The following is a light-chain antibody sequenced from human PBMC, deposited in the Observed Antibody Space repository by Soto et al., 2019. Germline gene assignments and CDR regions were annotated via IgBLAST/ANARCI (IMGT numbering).Light chain of an antibody. CDR1: QSIGIW. Sequence: DIQMTQSPSTLSASVGDRVTITCRASQSIGIWLAWYQQKPGEAPKILIFDASTLQSGVPSRFSGSGSGTEFTLTISSLQPDDFATYYCQQYNSYSRTFGRGTKVDNK. CDR2: DAS. J-gene: IGKJ1*01. V-gene: IGKV1-5*01. CDR3: QQYNSYSRT.